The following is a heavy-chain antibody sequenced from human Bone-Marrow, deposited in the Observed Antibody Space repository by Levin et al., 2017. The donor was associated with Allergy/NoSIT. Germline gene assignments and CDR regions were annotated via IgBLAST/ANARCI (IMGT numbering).Heavy chain of an antibody. J-gene: IGHJ4*02. CDR2: IRGDTREI. CDR3: VRDHYYALDH. V-gene: IGHV3-48*01. CDR1: GFIFSSYA. Sequence: GGSLRLSCAASGFIFSSYAMNWVRQAPGKGLQWVSNIRGDTREISYADSVKGRFTISRDDGKNTLYLQMRGLRAEDTAIYYCVRDHYYALDHWGQGTQVTVSS. D-gene: IGHD3/OR15-3a*01.